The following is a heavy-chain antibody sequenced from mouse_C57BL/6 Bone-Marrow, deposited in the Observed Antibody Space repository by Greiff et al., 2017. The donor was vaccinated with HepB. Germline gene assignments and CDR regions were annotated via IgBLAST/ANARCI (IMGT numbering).Heavy chain of an antibody. CDR1: GYTFTDYN. J-gene: IGHJ1*03. D-gene: IGHD2-5*01. CDR3: ARTLYYSNYVWYFDV. V-gene: IGHV1-18*01. CDR2: INPNNGGT. Sequence: VQLKQSGPELVKPGASVKIPCKASGYTFTDYNMDWVKQSHGKSLEWIGDINPNNGGTIYNQKFKGKATLTVDKSSSTAYMELRSLTSEDTAVYYCARTLYYSNYVWYFDVWGTGTTVTVSS.